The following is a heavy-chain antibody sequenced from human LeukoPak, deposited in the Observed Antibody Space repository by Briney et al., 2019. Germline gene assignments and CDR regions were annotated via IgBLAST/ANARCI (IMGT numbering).Heavy chain of an antibody. J-gene: IGHJ4*02. CDR3: ARGPYSSAWYTFDY. Sequence: SETLSLTCTVSGGSISSYYWSCLRQPAGKGLEWIGRIYTSGNTNYNPSLKSRVTMSVDTSKNQFSLKLTSVTAADTAFYYCARGPYSSAWYTFDYWGQGTLVTVSS. CDR1: GGSISSYY. D-gene: IGHD6-19*01. V-gene: IGHV4-4*07. CDR2: IYTSGNT.